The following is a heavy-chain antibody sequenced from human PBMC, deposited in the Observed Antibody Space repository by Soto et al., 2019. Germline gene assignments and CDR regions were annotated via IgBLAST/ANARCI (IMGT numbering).Heavy chain of an antibody. Sequence: GGSLRLSCAASGITFSSYAMSWVRQAPGKGLEWVSTISISGVTTYYADSVKGRFTMSRDNSKNTLYLQMNSLKAEDTAVYYCARDNLYGDYYGMDVWGQGTTVTVSS. CDR3: ARDNLYGDYYGMDV. V-gene: IGHV3-23*01. CDR1: GITFSSYA. D-gene: IGHD4-17*01. CDR2: ISISGVTT. J-gene: IGHJ6*02.